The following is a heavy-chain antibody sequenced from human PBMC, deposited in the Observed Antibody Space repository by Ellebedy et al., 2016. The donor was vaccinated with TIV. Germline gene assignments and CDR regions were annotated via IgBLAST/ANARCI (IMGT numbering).Heavy chain of an antibody. CDR2: IGGSGSST. V-gene: IGHV3-23*01. CDR1: GFTFSSYA. D-gene: IGHD2-8*02. J-gene: IGHJ3*02. CDR3: AKDVRYTTGWGGALDI. Sequence: GESLKISCAASGFTFSSYAMNWVRQAPGKGLEWVSAIGGSGSSTYYADSVKGRFTISRDNSRNTLYLQMNSLRGEDTAVYFCAKDVRYTTGWGGALDIWGQGAMVTVSS.